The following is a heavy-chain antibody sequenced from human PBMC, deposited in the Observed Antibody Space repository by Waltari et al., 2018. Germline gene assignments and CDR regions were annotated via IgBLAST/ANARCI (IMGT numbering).Heavy chain of an antibody. CDR3: ARSLLYEAVWGY. J-gene: IGHJ4*02. CDR1: GFTFSSYW. D-gene: IGHD3-16*01. V-gene: IGHV3-7*01. Sequence: EVQLVESGGGLVQPGGSLRLSCAASGFTFSSYWMSWVRQAPGKGLGRVANKKQDGREKYYVDSAKGRFTITRDNAKNSLYLQMNSLRAEDTAVDYCARSLLYEAVWGYWGQGTLVTVSS. CDR2: KKQDGREK.